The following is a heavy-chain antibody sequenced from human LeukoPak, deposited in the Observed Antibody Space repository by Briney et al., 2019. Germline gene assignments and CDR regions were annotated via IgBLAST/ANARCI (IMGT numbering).Heavy chain of an antibody. CDR2: IYHTGST. D-gene: IGHD3-10*01. V-gene: IGHV4-38-2*01. CDR1: GYSISRGYY. J-gene: IGHJ4*02. Sequence: SETLCVTCGVSGYSISRGYYWAWIRQPPGKGLEWIGTIYHTGSTYYTPSLGSRVTISVDTSKNEFSLNLNSVTAADTAVYYCARAGWIITSGIDYWGQGALVTVSS. CDR3: ARAGWIITSGIDY.